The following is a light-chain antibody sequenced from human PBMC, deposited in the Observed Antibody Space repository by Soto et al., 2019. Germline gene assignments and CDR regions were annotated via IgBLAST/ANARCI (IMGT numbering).Light chain of an antibody. CDR1: QSVSPY. V-gene: IGKV3-20*01. J-gene: IGKJ3*01. Sequence: EIELTQSPATLSLSPGGRASLSCRASQSVSPYLAWYQQKPGQAPRLLIYDASTRATGIPDRFSGSASGTDLTLTISRLEPEDSAVYYCQQYVSSPFTFGPGTKVELK. CDR3: QQYVSSPFT. CDR2: DAS.